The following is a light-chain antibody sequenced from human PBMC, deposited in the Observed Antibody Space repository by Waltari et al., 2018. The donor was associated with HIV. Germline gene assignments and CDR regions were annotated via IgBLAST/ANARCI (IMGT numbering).Light chain of an antibody. CDR3: QSYDSTLRVV. CDR2: ANN. V-gene: IGLV1-40*01. Sequence: QPVLTQPPSVSGAPGQRVTISCTRSSSNIGATYDVHWYQQLPGTAPKLLIYANNNRPAGFPGRFSGSKSGPSASLAITGLQAEDEADYYCQSYDSTLRVVFGGGTKPTVL. J-gene: IGLJ2*01. CDR1: SSNIGATYD.